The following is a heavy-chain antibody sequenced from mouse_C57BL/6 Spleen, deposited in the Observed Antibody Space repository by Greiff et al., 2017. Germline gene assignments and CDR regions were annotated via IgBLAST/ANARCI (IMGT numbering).Heavy chain of an antibody. CDR2: IYPGDGDT. V-gene: IGHV1-82*01. CDR1: GYAFSSSW. J-gene: IGHJ4*01. CDR3: APADAMDY. Sequence: QVQLQQSGPELVKPGASVKISCKASGYAFSSSWMNWVKQRPGKGLEWIGRIYPGDGDTNYNGKFKGKATLTADKSSSTAYMQLSSLTSEDSAVYFRAPADAMDYWGQGTSVTVSS.